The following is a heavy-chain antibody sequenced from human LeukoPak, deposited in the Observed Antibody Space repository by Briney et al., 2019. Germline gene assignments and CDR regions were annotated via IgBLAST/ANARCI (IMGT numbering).Heavy chain of an antibody. Sequence: ASVKVSCKASGYTFTSYYMHWVRQTPGQGLEWMGIINPSGGSTSYAQKFQGRVTMTRDTSTTTVYMELSSLRSEDTAVYYCARGSMTTVTKGAKKFDYWGQGTLVTVSS. CDR3: ARGSMTTVTKGAKKFDY. CDR2: INPSGGST. CDR1: GYTFTSYY. J-gene: IGHJ4*02. V-gene: IGHV1-46*01. D-gene: IGHD4-11*01.